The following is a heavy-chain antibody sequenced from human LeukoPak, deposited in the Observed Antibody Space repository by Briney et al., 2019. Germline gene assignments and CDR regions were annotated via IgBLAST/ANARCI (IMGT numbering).Heavy chain of an antibody. CDR1: GFTFSSYA. J-gene: IGHJ3*02. D-gene: IGHD2-15*01. CDR2: IGGSGAYT. Sequence: GGSLRLSCAASGFTFSSYAMSWVRQAPGKGLEWVSAIGGSGAYTFYADSVKGRFTIYRDNSKNTLYLQMNSLRAEDMAIYYCGYCSGGTCYSHAFEIWGQGTMVTVSS. V-gene: IGHV3-23*01. CDR3: GYCSGGTCYSHAFEI.